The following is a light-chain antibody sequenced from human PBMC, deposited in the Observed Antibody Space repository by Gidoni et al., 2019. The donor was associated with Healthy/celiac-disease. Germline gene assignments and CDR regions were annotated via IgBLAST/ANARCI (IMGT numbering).Light chain of an antibody. V-gene: IGLV3-21*03. Sequence: SYVLTQPPSGSVAPGTTARSTCGGNNIRSKSVHWYQKKPGQAPVLVVYDDSDRPSGIPERFSGSNSGNTATLTISRVEAGDEADYYCQVWDSSSDHVVFGGGTKLTVL. CDR2: DDS. CDR3: QVWDSSSDHVV. CDR1: NIRSKS. J-gene: IGLJ2*01.